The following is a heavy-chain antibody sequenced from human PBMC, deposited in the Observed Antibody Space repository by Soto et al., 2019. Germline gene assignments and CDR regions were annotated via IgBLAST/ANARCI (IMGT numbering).Heavy chain of an antibody. J-gene: IGHJ6*02. CDR3: AIYNTNVRKCDCSTDV. V-gene: IGHV5-51*01. D-gene: IGHD2-8*01. CDR2: IYPGDSDT. Sequence: PGKGLEWMGIIYPGDSDTRYSPSFQGHVTITVDKSTNTAYLQWNTLRASDTAMYYCAIYNTNVRKCDCSTDVGCQGTSVTVS.